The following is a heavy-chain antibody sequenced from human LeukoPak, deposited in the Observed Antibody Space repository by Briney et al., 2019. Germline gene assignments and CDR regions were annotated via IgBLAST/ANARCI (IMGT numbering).Heavy chain of an antibody. CDR1: GGSISSSDYY. Sequence: KPSETLSLTCTVSGGSISSSDYYWGWIRQPPGKGLEWIGSVYYSGSTYYNPSLKSRVTISVDTSKNQFSLKLSSVTAADTAVYYCASTGETSRPLGFFNYWGQGTLVTVSS. V-gene: IGHV4-39*07. CDR3: ASTGETSRPLGFFNY. CDR2: VYYSGST. J-gene: IGHJ4*02. D-gene: IGHD7-27*01.